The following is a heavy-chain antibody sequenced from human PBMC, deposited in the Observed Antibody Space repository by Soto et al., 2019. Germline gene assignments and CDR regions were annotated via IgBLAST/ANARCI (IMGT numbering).Heavy chain of an antibody. J-gene: IGHJ6*02. Sequence: ASVKVSCKASGYTFTGYYMHWVRQAPGQGLEWMGWINPNSGGTNYAQKFQGWVTMTRDTSISTAYMELSRLRSDDTAVYYCARGHVLRFLEWLLPQDYYYYGMDVWGQGTTVTVSS. D-gene: IGHD3-3*01. CDR2: INPNSGGT. CDR1: GYTFTGYY. V-gene: IGHV1-2*04. CDR3: ARGHVLRFLEWLLPQDYYYYGMDV.